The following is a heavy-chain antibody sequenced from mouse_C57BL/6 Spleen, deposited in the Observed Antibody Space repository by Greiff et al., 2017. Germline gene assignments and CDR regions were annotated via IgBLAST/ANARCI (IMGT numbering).Heavy chain of an antibody. D-gene: IGHD1-3*01. J-gene: IGHJ3*01. CDR2: IAPGSGST. Sequence: QVQLQQSGAELMKPGASVKLSCKASGYTFTGYWIHWVKQRPGHGLEWIGKIAPGSGSTNYNEQFKGKATLTADTSSNTAYMQLSSLTPEDSAIYYCARRSGTYCCGAWFSYWGQGTLVTVSA. CDR3: ARRSGTYCCGAWFSY. V-gene: IGHV1-9*01. CDR1: GYTFTGYW.